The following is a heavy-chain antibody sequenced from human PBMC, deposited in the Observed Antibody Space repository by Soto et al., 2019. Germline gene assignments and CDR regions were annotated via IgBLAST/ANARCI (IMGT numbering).Heavy chain of an antibody. V-gene: IGHV4-39*01. CDR2: IYYSGST. Sequence: SQTLSLPCTVSGGSSTSSSYYRGWIRQPPGKGLEWIGNIYYSGSTYYNPSLKSRVTISVDTSKTQFSLKLSSVTAADTAVYYCMLESGWKDFHYWGQGTLVTVSS. D-gene: IGHD3-22*01. CDR3: MLESGWKDFHY. J-gene: IGHJ4*02. CDR1: GGSSTSSSYY.